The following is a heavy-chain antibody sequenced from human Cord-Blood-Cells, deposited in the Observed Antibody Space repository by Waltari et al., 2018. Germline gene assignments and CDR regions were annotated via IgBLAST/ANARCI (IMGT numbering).Heavy chain of an antibody. CDR3: ARGNDLGGSYSFIDY. Sequence: QVQLQQWGAGLLKSSETLSLTCAVYGGSFSGYYWSWIRQPPGKGLEWIGEINHSGSTNYNPSLKSRVTISVDTSKNQFSLKLSSVTAADTAVYYCARGNDLGGSYSFIDYWGQGTLVTVSS. J-gene: IGHJ4*02. D-gene: IGHD1-26*01. CDR2: INHSGST. V-gene: IGHV4-34*01. CDR1: GGSFSGYY.